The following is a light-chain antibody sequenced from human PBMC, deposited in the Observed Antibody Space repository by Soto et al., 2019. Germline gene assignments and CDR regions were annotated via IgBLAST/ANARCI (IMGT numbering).Light chain of an antibody. V-gene: IGKV3-20*01. Sequence: VLTQSPGTLSLSPGDRATLFCRGSQCASRKLAWYQQKPGQAPRLLIYVASNRATGIPDRFSGSGSGTDFTLTISRLEPEDFAVYYCQQSGSSGTFGQGTKVDIK. J-gene: IGKJ1*01. CDR3: QQSGSSGT. CDR2: VAS. CDR1: QCASRK.